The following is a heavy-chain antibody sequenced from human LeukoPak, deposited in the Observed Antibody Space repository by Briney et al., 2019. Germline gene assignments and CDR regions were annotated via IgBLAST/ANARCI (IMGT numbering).Heavy chain of an antibody. CDR2: IYPGDSET. CDR1: GYSFTSYW. Sequence: GESLKISCKGSGYSFTSYWIGWVRQMSGKGLELMGVIYPGDSETRYSPSFQGQVTISADKSINTAFLQWSSLKASDTAMYYCARPSDYGAYYFVYLGQGTLVTVSS. V-gene: IGHV5-51*01. J-gene: IGHJ4*02. CDR3: ARPSDYGAYYFVY. D-gene: IGHD4-17*01.